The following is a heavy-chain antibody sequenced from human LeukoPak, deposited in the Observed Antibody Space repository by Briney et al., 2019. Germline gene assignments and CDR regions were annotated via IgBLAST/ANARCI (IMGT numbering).Heavy chain of an antibody. V-gene: IGHV1-2*02. Sequence: VASVKVSCKTSGHTFTDYYIYWVRQAPGQGLEWMGWISPNSGGTNYAQKFQGRVTMTRDTSISTAYMELNRLRSDDTAVYYCAREGNNNWSDYWGQGTLVTVSS. D-gene: IGHD1-1*01. CDR1: GHTFTDYY. CDR3: AREGNNNWSDY. CDR2: ISPNSGGT. J-gene: IGHJ4*02.